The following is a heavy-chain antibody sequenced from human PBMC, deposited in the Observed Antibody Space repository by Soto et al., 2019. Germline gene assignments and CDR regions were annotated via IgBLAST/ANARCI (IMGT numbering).Heavy chain of an antibody. CDR2: ISGSGGST. D-gene: IGHD4-17*01. CDR1: GFTFSSYA. J-gene: IGHJ4*02. Sequence: LRLSCAPSGFTFSSYAMSWVRQAPGKGLEWVSAISGSGGSTYYADSVKGRFTISRDNSKNTLYLQMNSLRAEDTAVYYCAKDHYGEDPGRDYFDYWGQGTLVTVSS. V-gene: IGHV3-23*01. CDR3: AKDHYGEDPGRDYFDY.